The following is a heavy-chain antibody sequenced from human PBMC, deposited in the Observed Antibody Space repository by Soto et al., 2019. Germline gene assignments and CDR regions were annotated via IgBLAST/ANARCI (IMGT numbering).Heavy chain of an antibody. CDR2: ISGSGGST. J-gene: IGHJ6*02. D-gene: IGHD3-3*01. Sequence: GGSLRLSCAASGFTFSSYAMSWVRQAPGKGPEWVSAISGSGGSTYYADSVKGRFTISRDNSKNTLYLQMNSLRAEDTAVYYCAKDLTDFWSGSYSDVWGQGTTVTVSS. CDR3: AKDLTDFWSGSYSDV. V-gene: IGHV3-23*01. CDR1: GFTFSSYA.